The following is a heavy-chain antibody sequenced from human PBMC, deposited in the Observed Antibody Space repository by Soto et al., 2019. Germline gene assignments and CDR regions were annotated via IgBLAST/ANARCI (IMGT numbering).Heavy chain of an antibody. J-gene: IGHJ4*02. CDR3: ARSTLDIVVTIGY. Sequence: ASVKVSCKASGYTFTSYAMHWVRQAPGQRLEWMGWINAGNGNTKYSQKFQGRVTITRDTSASTAYMELSSLRSEDTAVYYCARSTLDIVVTIGYWGPGTLVNVSS. D-gene: IGHD5-12*01. CDR2: INAGNGNT. CDR1: GYTFTSYA. V-gene: IGHV1-3*01.